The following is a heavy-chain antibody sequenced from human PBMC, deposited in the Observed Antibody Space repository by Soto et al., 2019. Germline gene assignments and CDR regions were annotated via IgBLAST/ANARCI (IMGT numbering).Heavy chain of an antibody. CDR1: GGSISSGGYY. D-gene: IGHD3-22*01. CDR3: ARETYYYDSSGYSPHRVFDP. CDR2: IYYSGST. J-gene: IGHJ5*02. Sequence: SETLSLTCTVSGGSISSGGYYWSWIRQHPGKGLEWIGYIYYSGSTYYNPSLKSRVTISVDTSKNQFSLKLSSVTAADTAVYYCARETYYYDSSGYSPHRVFDPWGQGTLVTVSS. V-gene: IGHV4-31*03.